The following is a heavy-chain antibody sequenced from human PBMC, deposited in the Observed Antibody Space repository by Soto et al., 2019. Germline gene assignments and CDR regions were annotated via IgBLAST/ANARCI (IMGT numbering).Heavy chain of an antibody. CDR3: ARGHYDSSGYFFGDAFDI. D-gene: IGHD3-22*01. CDR1: GGSISSGDYY. V-gene: IGHV4-30-4*01. CDR2: IYYSGST. J-gene: IGHJ3*02. Sequence: SETLSLTCTVSGGSISSGDYYWSWIRQPPGKGLEWIGYIYYSGSTYYNPSLKSRVTISVDTSKNQFSLKLSSVTAADTAVYYCARGHYDSSGYFFGDAFDIWGQGTMVTVSS.